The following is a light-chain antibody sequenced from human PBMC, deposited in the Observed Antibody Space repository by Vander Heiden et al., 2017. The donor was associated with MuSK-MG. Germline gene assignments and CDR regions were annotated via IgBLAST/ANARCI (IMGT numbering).Light chain of an antibody. CDR3: HQYGSSPPFT. CDR1: QSINSRY. J-gene: IGKJ3*01. CDR2: GAS. V-gene: IGKV3-20*01. Sequence: IVLTQSPGTLSLSPGERATLSCRASQSINSRYLAWYQQKPGQAPRLLISGASSRATGIPDRFSGSGSGTDFTLTISGLEPEDFAVYYCHQYGSSPPFTFGHGTKVDIK.